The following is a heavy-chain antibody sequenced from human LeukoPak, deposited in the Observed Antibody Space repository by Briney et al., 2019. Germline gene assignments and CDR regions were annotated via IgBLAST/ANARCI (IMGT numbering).Heavy chain of an antibody. J-gene: IGHJ1*01. V-gene: IGHV3-21*01. CDR1: GFTFSSYS. CDR3: AKDPTYIVGATQYFQH. Sequence: GGPLRLSCAASGFTFSSYSMNWVRQAPGKGLEWVSSISSSSSYIYYADSVKGRFTISRDNAKNSLYLQMNSLRAEDTAVYYCAKDPTYIVGATQYFQHWGQGTLVTVSS. CDR2: ISSSSSYI. D-gene: IGHD1-26*01.